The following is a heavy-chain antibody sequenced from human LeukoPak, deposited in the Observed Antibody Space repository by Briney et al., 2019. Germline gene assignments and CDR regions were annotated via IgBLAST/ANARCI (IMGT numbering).Heavy chain of an antibody. J-gene: IGHJ6*02. D-gene: IGHD3-3*01. Sequence: PSETLSLTCTVSGGSISSGGYYWSWIRQHPGKGLEWIGYIYYSGSTYYNPSLKSRVTISVETSKNQFSLKLSSVTAADTAVYYCARGSDRYYDFWSGYPYYYGMDVWGQGTTVTVSS. CDR2: IYYSGST. V-gene: IGHV4-31*03. CDR3: ARGSDRYYDFWSGYPYYYGMDV. CDR1: GGSISSGGYY.